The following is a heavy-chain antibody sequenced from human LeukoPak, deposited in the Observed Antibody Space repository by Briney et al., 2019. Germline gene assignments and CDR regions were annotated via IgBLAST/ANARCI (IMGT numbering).Heavy chain of an antibody. CDR1: GFTFSSYG. V-gene: IGHV3-30*03. CDR2: ISYDGSNK. J-gene: IGHJ4*02. D-gene: IGHD3-22*01. CDR3: AGYDSSGRVD. Sequence: GGSLRLSCAASGFTFSSYGMHWVRQAPGKGLEWVAVISYDGSNKYYADSVKGRFTISRDNSKNTLYLQMNSLRAEDTAVYYCAGYDSSGRVDWGQGTLVTVSS.